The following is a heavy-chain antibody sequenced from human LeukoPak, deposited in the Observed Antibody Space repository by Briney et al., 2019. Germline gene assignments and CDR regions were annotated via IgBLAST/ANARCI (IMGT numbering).Heavy chain of an antibody. J-gene: IGHJ6*03. V-gene: IGHV4-4*07. CDR3: ARDTVYCSSTSCYYYMDV. D-gene: IGHD2-2*01. CDR1: GGSISSYY. Sequence: PSETLSLTCTVSGGSISSYYRSWIRQPAGKGLEWIGRIYTSGSTNYNPSLKSRVTMSVDTSKNQFSLKLSSVTAADTAVYYCARDTVYCSSTSCYYYMDVWGKGTTVTVSS. CDR2: IYTSGST.